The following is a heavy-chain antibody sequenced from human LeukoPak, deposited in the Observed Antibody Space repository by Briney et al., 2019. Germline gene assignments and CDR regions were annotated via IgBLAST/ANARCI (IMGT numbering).Heavy chain of an antibody. D-gene: IGHD6-19*01. V-gene: IGHV4-59*08. CDR1: GGSISSYY. CDR2: IYYSGST. Sequence: PSETLSLTCTVSGGSISSYYWSWIRQPPGKGLEWIGYIYYSGSTNYNPSLKSRVTISVDTSKNQFSLKLSSVTAADTAVYYCASRTYSSGWYYFDYWGQGTLVTGSS. CDR3: ASRTYSSGWYYFDY. J-gene: IGHJ4*02.